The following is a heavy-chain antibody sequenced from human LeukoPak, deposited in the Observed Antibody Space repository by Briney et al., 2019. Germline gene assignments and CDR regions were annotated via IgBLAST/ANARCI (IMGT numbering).Heavy chain of an antibody. CDR3: ASRRGGYYYYGMDV. CDR1: GGSFSGYY. CDR2: INHSGST. V-gene: IGHV4-34*09. J-gene: IGHJ6*04. D-gene: IGHD3-10*01. Sequence: SETLSLTCAVYGGSFSGYYWSWIRQPPGKGLEWIGEINHSGSTNYNPSLKSRVTISVDTSKNQFSLKLSSVTAADTAVYYCASRRGGYYYYGMDVWGKGTTVTVSS.